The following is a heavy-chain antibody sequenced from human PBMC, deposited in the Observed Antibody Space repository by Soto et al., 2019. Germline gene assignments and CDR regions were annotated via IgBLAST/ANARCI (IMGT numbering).Heavy chain of an antibody. CDR2: IDPSDSYI. CDR3: ARHEPLTSGTSSN. V-gene: IGHV5-10-1*01. J-gene: IGHJ4*01. Sequence: GESLKISCKGSGYSFTSSWITWVRQMPGKGLEWMGRIDPSDSYINYSPSIQGHVICSADKSISTAYLQWSSLKASDTAIYYCARHEPLTSGTSSNWGQGTLVTVSS. CDR1: GYSFTSSW. D-gene: IGHD2-2*01.